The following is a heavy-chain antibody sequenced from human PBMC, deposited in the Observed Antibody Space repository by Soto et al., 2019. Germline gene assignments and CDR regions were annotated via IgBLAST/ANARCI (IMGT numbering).Heavy chain of an antibody. CDR1: VFTFSSYG. CDR3: ARGWELPQFYYYYGMDV. D-gene: IGHD1-26*01. CDR2: IWYDGSNK. V-gene: IGHV3-33*01. J-gene: IGHJ6*02. Sequence: PGWSLRLSCAASVFTFSSYGMHWVRQAPGKGLEWVAVIWYDGSNKYYADSVKGRFTISRDNSKNTLYLQMNSLRAEDTAVYYCARGWELPQFYYYYGMDVWGQGTTVTVSS.